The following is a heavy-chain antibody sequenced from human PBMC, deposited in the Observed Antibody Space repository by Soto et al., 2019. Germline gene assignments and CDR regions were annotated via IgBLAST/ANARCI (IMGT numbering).Heavy chain of an antibody. D-gene: IGHD3-3*01. J-gene: IGHJ5*01. CDR2: ITGSGSNT. V-gene: IGHV3-23*01. CDR1: GFTFVSYA. Sequence: PGGSLRLSCAASGFTFVSYAMGWVRQSPGKGLEWVSGITGSGSNTYYTDSVTGRFTISRDNFKNTLYLQMNRLRAEDTAIYHCAKVPFYDFWSGARPRFDSWGQGTLVTVSS. CDR3: AKVPFYDFWSGARPRFDS.